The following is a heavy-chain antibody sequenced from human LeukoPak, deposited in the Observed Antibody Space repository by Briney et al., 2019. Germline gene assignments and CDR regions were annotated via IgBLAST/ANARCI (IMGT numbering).Heavy chain of an antibody. D-gene: IGHD3-22*01. V-gene: IGHV3-53*01. J-gene: IGHJ4*02. CDR2: IYSGGST. CDR1: GFTVSSNY. CDR3: ARDFLGSRYLDY. Sequence: PGGSLRLSCAASGFTVSSNYMSWVRRAAGEGLEWVSGIYSGGSTYYADSVKGGFRIPRANSKDTPYFQINSLRTEATAVFYCARDFLGSRYLDYWGQGPLVTVSS.